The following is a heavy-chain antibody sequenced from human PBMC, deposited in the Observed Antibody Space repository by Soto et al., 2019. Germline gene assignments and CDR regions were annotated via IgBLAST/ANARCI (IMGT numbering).Heavy chain of an antibody. CDR1: GGSISRGGYY. CDR2: IFYSGNP. V-gene: IGHV4-31*03. D-gene: IGHD6-19*01. Sequence: QVQLQESGPGLVKPSQTLSLTCSVSGGSISRGGYYWSWIRKHPGEGLEWIGDIFYSGNPQYNPSLKRRVIISVDMSKNQFSMKLSTVTAADTAVYYCASGQFSSAWYRAEYLQHWGQGTLVTVSS. J-gene: IGHJ1*01. CDR3: ASGQFSSAWYRAEYLQH.